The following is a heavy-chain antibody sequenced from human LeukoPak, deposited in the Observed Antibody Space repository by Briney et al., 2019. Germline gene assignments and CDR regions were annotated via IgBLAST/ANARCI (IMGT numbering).Heavy chain of an antibody. CDR1: GGTFSSYA. D-gene: IGHD2-2*01. J-gene: IGHJ4*02. Sequence: GASVKVSCKASGGTFSSYAISWVRQAPGQGLEWMGGFIPIFGTANYAQKFQGRVTMTTDTSTSTAYMELRSLRSDDTAVYYCARVRAMSGLGYCSSTSCLKEPFDYWGQGTLVTVSS. V-gene: IGHV1-69*05. CDR2: FIPIFGTA. CDR3: ARVRAMSGLGYCSSTSCLKEPFDY.